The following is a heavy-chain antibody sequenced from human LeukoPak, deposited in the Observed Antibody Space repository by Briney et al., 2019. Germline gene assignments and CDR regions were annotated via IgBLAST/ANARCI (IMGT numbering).Heavy chain of an antibody. Sequence: GGSLRLSCAASGFTFSSYSMNWVRQAPGKGLEWVSSISSSSSYIYYADSVKGRFTISSDNAKNSLYLQMNSLRAEDTAVYYCARGDYANWFDPWGQGTLVTVSS. CDR2: ISSSSSYI. CDR1: GFTFSSYS. D-gene: IGHD4-17*01. CDR3: ARGDYANWFDP. J-gene: IGHJ5*02. V-gene: IGHV3-21*01.